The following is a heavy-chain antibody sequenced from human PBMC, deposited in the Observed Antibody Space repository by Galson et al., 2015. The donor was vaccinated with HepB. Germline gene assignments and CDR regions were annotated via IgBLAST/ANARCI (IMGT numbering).Heavy chain of an antibody. J-gene: IGHJ4*02. Sequence: PALVTPTQTLTLTCTFSGFSLRAAGVGVGWIRQPPGKRLEWLALIYWDNDARYNPSLINRVTITKDTSKNQVVLTMTNMDPVDTATYHCALLFYYDNNGYNRAFDNWGQGTLVTVSS. CDR3: ALLFYYDNNGYNRAFDN. CDR2: IYWDNDA. V-gene: IGHV2-5*02. D-gene: IGHD3-22*01. CDR1: GFSLRAAGVG.